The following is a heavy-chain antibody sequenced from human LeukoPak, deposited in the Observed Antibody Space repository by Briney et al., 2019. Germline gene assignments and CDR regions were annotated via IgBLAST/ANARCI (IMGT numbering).Heavy chain of an antibody. D-gene: IGHD3-16*02. Sequence: ASVKVSCKVSGYTLTELSMHCVRHATGQGPERRGGFDPEDGGTIYAQKFQGRVTMTEDTSTDTAYMELSSLRSEDTAVYYCATARMITFGGVIVPNSFDYWGQGTLVTVSS. V-gene: IGHV1-24*01. CDR2: FDPEDGGT. CDR1: GYTLTELS. CDR3: ATARMITFGGVIVPNSFDY. J-gene: IGHJ4*02.